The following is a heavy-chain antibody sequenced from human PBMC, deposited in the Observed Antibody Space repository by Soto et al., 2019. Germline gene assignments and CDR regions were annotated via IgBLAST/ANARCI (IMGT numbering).Heavy chain of an antibody. V-gene: IGHV5-10-1*01. J-gene: IGHJ4*02. CDR1: GYNFTAFW. Sequence: GESLKISCKASGYNFTAFWIHWVRQMPGKGLEWLGKIDPSDSYTNYSPSFEGHVTISTDNSITTAYLQWSSLRASDTAIYYCARQHPLDSSAWYNWGQGTLVTVSS. CDR3: ARQHPLDSSAWYN. CDR2: IDPSDSYT. D-gene: IGHD6-19*01.